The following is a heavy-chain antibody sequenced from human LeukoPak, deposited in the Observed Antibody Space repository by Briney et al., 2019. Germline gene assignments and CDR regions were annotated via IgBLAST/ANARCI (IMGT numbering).Heavy chain of an antibody. CDR3: ARVYPDDY. V-gene: IGHV3-21*01. Sequence: PGGSLRLSCAASGFTFSSYSMNWVRQAPGKGLEWVSSISGSSTYIYYADSVKGRFTISRDNAKNSLYLQMNSLRAEDTAVYYCARVYPDDYWGQETLVTVSS. J-gene: IGHJ4*02. D-gene: IGHD2-2*02. CDR1: GFTFSSYS. CDR2: ISGSSTYI.